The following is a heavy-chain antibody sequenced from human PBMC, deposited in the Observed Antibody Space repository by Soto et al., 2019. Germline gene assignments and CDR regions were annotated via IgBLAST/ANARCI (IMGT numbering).Heavy chain of an antibody. CDR3: ARDTAARRLDY. CDR1: GFTVSSNY. CDR2: IYSGGST. D-gene: IGHD6-6*01. V-gene: IGHV3-66*01. J-gene: IGHJ4*02. Sequence: GGSLRLSCAASGFTVSSNYMSWVRQAPGKGLEWVSVIYSGGSTYYADSVKGRFTISRDNSKNTLYLQMNSLRAEDTAVYYCARDTAARRLDYWGQGTLVTVSS.